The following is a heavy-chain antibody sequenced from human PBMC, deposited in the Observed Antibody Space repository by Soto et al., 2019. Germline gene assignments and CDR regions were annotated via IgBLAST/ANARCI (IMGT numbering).Heavy chain of an antibody. Sequence: QLQLQESGSGLVKPSQTLSLTCAVSGGSISSGGYSWSWIRQPPGKGLEWIGYIYHSGSTYYNPSLKSRVTLSVDQSQKQFSLKPSSVTAADTAGYYCGRVPAPWGQGTLVTVSS. V-gene: IGHV4-30-2*01. CDR1: GGSISSGGYS. CDR3: GRVPAP. CDR2: IYHSGST. J-gene: IGHJ5*02.